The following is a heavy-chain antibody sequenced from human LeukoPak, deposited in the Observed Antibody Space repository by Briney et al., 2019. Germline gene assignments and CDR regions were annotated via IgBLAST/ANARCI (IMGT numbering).Heavy chain of an antibody. CDR2: ISWNSGSI. CDR3: AKDRGSSSSYFDY. D-gene: IGHD6-6*01. CDR1: GFTFDDYA. Sequence: PGRSLRLSCAASGFTFDDYAMHWVRQSPGKGLEWVSGISWNSGSIGYADSVKGRFTISRDNAKNSLYLQMNSLRAEDMALYYCAKDRGSSSSYFDYWGRGTLVTVSS. V-gene: IGHV3-9*03. J-gene: IGHJ4*02.